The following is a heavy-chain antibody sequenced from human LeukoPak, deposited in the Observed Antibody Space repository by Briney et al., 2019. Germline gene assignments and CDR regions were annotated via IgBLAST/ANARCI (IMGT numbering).Heavy chain of an antibody. Sequence: GGSLRLSCAASGFTFSSYEMNWVRQAPGKGLEWISYISSDGTTTYYADSVKGRFTISRDNAKNSLSLQMNSLRAEDTAVYYCAREGGSGWNWFDPRGQGTAVTVSS. V-gene: IGHV3-48*03. CDR2: ISSDGTTT. CDR3: AREGGSGWNWFDP. J-gene: IGHJ5*02. D-gene: IGHD6-19*01. CDR1: GFTFSSYE.